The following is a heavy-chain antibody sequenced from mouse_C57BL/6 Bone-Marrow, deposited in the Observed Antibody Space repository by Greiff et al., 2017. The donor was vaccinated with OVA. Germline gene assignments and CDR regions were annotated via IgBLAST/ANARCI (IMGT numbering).Heavy chain of an antibody. CDR2: INPNYGTT. D-gene: IGHD1-1*01. Sequence: EVKLMESGPELVKPGASVKISCKASGYSFTDYNMNWVKQSNGKSLEWIGVINPNYGTTSYNQKFKGKATLTVDHYSSTAYMQLNSLTSEDSDVYYCAFYYGSSYRYFDVWGTGTTVTVSS. V-gene: IGHV1-39*01. CDR3: AFYYGSSYRYFDV. J-gene: IGHJ1*03. CDR1: GYSFTDYN.